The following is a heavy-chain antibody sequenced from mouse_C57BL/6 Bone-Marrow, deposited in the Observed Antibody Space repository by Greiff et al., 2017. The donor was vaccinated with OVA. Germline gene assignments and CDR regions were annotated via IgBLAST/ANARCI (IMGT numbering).Heavy chain of an antibody. D-gene: IGHD2-12*01. Sequence: VQLQQPGAELVMPGASVKLSCKASGYTFTSYWMHWVKQRPGQGLEWIGEIDPSDSYTNYNQKFKGKSTLTVDKSSSTAYMQLSSLTSEDSAVYFCARSLRGDWFAYWGQGTLVTVSA. CDR1: GYTFTSYW. J-gene: IGHJ3*01. CDR2: IDPSDSYT. CDR3: ARSLRGDWFAY. V-gene: IGHV1-69*01.